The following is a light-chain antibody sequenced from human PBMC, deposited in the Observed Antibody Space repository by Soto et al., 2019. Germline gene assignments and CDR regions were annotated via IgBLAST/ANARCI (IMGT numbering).Light chain of an antibody. CDR3: QQYNNWPGT. V-gene: IGKV1-5*03. CDR2: RAS. J-gene: IGKJ1*01. CDR1: QSISTW. Sequence: DIQMTQSPSTLSASVGDRVTITCRASQSISTWLAWYQQKPGKAPKLLIYRASSLESGVPSRFSGSGSETEFTLTISSLQSEDFAVYYCQQYNNWPGTFGQGTRWIS.